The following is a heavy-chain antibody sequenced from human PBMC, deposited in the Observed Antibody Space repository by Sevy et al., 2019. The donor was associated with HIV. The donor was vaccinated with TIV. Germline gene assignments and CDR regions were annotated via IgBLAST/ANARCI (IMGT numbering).Heavy chain of an antibody. D-gene: IGHD3-3*01. CDR3: AKDGRDLWIGYYPLES. V-gene: IGHV3-23*01. CDR1: GFSFTSYG. Sequence: GGSLRLSCVASGFSFTSYGMSWVRQAPGKGLEWVSGFRGTGATIFYADSVKGRFTISRDTSKNTLSLQTNSLRAEDTAVYFCAKDGRDLWIGYYPLESWGQGTLVTVSS. J-gene: IGHJ4*02. CDR2: FRGTGATI.